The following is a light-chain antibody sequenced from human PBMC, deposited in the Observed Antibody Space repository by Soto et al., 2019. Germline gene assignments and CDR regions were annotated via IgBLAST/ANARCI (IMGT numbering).Light chain of an antibody. CDR2: DAS. CDR1: QSVSSY. V-gene: IGKV3-11*01. J-gene: IGKJ5*01. Sequence: IVLTPSPATLSLSPGESAPLSCRSSQSVSSYLASSQPTPGPAPRLLIYDASKRATGIPARFRGSGARTDFTLTISSLEPEDLTDYYRQQHSNWPITFGQGTRLEIK. CDR3: QQHSNWPIT.